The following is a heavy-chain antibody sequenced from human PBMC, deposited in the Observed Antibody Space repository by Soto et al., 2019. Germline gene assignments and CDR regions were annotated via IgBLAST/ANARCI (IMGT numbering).Heavy chain of an antibody. CDR2: IVVGSGNT. CDR1: GFTFTSSA. V-gene: IGHV1-58*01. Sequence: SVKVSCKASGFTFTSSAVQWVRQARGQRLEWIGWIVVGSGNTNYAQKFQERVTITRDMSTSTAYMELSSLRSEDTAVYYCAADHSYDFWSGYYMFDPWGQGTLVTVSS. D-gene: IGHD3-3*01. CDR3: AADHSYDFWSGYYMFDP. J-gene: IGHJ5*02.